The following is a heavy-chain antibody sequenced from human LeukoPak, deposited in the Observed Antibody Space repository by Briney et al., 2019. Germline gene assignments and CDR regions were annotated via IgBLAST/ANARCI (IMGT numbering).Heavy chain of an antibody. CDR3: AKHLGSHSFLFYYMDV. Sequence: GGSLRLSCEASEFTFSRFAMSWIRQPPGTGLEWVSTLSGSGGATYYADSVKGRFTTSRDNSKDTLYLQMDNLRADDTAVYYCAKHLGSHSFLFYYMDVWGKGTSVMVSS. D-gene: IGHD2-21*01. CDR1: EFTFSRFA. V-gene: IGHV3-23*01. CDR2: LSGSGGAT. J-gene: IGHJ6*03.